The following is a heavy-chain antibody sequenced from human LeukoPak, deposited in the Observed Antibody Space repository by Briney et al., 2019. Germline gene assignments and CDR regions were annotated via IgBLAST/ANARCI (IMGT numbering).Heavy chain of an antibody. CDR2: AYDDGSNK. Sequence: GGSLRLSCVASGFTFSSQGMHWVRQAPGKGLEWVAVAYDDGSNKYYADSVKGRFTISRDNSKNTLYVQMNSLRVEDTAVYYCATGSVYYYSHWGQGTLVTVSS. J-gene: IGHJ4*02. CDR1: GFTFSSQG. V-gene: IGHV3-33*01. D-gene: IGHD3-22*01. CDR3: ATGSVYYYSH.